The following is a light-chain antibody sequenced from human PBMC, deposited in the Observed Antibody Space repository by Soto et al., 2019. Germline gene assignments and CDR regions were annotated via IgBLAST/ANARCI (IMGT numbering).Light chain of an antibody. J-gene: IGKJ2*01. V-gene: IGKV4-1*01. CDR1: QSVLYSSNNKNY. Sequence: DIVMTQSPDSLAVSLGERATINCKSSQSVLYSSNNKNYLAWYQQKPGQPPKLLIYWASTRESGVPDRFSGSGSGTDFTLTISRLQAEEVAVYYCQQYHSTPNTFGQGTKLEIK. CDR2: WAS. CDR3: QQYHSTPNT.